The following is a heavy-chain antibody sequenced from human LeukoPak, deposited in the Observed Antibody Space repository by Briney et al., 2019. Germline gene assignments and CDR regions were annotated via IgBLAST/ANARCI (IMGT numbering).Heavy chain of an antibody. D-gene: IGHD5-18*01. CDR2: INPSVGST. CDR1: GYTFTSYY. V-gene: IGHV1-46*01. Sequence: GASVKVSCKASGYTFTSYYMHWVRQAPGQGLEWMGIINPSVGSTDYAQKFQGRVTMTRDTSTNTVYMELSSLRSEDTAVYYCAKDPHTWIQLWGSDDAFDIWGQGTMVTVSS. J-gene: IGHJ3*02. CDR3: AKDPHTWIQLWGSDDAFDI.